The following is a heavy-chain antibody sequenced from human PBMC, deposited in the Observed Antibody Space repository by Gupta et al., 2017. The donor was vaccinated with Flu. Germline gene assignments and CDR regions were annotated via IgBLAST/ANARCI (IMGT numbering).Heavy chain of an antibody. D-gene: IGHD3-10*01. J-gene: IGHJ6*03. CDR2: IIPIFETP. CDR3: ARPPNYFGSGSYYYYMDV. CDR1: GGTLSSTT. Sequence: QVQLVQSGAEVKKPGSSVKVSCKASGGTLSSTTIAWVRQAPGPGLEWIGGIIPIFETPKYEQKFQGRVTITAEKSTGTAYMELSSLRFEDTAVYYCARPPNYFGSGSYYYYMDVWGKGTTVTVSS. V-gene: IGHV1-69*06.